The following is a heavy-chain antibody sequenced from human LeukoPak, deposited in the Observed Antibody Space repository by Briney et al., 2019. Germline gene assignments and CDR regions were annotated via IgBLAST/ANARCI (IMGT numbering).Heavy chain of an antibody. J-gene: IGHJ4*02. V-gene: IGHV1-2*02. Sequence: ASVKVSSKASGYTFTGYYMHWVRQAPGQGLEWMGWINPNSGGTNYAQKFQGRVTMTRDTSISTAYMELSRLRSDDTAVYYCARVKVGATIYYFDYWGQGTLVTVSS. CDR3: ARVKVGATIYYFDY. D-gene: IGHD1-26*01. CDR2: INPNSGGT. CDR1: GYTFTGYY.